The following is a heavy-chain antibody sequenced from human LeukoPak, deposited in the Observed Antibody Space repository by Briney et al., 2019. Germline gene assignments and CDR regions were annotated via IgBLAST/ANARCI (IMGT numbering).Heavy chain of an antibody. V-gene: IGHV4-34*01. Sequence: SETLSLTCAVYGGSFSGYYWSWIRQPPGKGLEWIGEINHSGGTNYNPSLKSRVTISVDTSKNQFSLKLSSVTAADTAVYYCAREYGSGRNYYFDYWGQGTLVTVSS. CDR1: GGSFSGYY. CDR2: INHSGGT. D-gene: IGHD6-19*01. J-gene: IGHJ4*02. CDR3: AREYGSGRNYYFDY.